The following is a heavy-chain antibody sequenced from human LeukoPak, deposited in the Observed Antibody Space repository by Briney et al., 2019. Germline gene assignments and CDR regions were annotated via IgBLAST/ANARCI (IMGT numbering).Heavy chain of an antibody. V-gene: IGHV4-39*01. D-gene: IGHD3-22*01. CDR1: GGSISSSGYS. CDR2: VYYSGST. J-gene: IGHJ5*02. Sequence: SETLSLTCTVAGGSISSSGYSWGWIRQPPGKGLEWIGSVYYSGSTYYNPSFKGRVTISVDTSKNQFSLKLSSVTAADTTVYYCARHDYDRSGYNWFDPWGQGTLVTVSS. CDR3: ARHDYDRSGYNWFDP.